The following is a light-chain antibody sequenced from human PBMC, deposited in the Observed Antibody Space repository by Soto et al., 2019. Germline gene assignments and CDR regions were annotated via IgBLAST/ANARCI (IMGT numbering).Light chain of an antibody. CDR2: GNS. V-gene: IGLV1-40*01. Sequence: QLVLTQPPSVSGAPGQRVTISCTGSSSNIGAGYDVHWYQQLPGTAPKLLIYGNSNRPSGVPDRFSGSKSGTSASLAITGLQAEDEADYYCQSYDSSLSRVFSGGTKVTVL. J-gene: IGLJ2*01. CDR3: QSYDSSLSRV. CDR1: SSNIGAGYD.